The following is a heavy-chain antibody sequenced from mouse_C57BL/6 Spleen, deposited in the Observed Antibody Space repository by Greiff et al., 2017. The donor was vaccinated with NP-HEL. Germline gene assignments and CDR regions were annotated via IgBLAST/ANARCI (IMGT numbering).Heavy chain of an antibody. CDR2: IWSGGST. J-gene: IGHJ1*03. D-gene: IGHD2-12*01. CDR3: ARIWAYDGWYFDV. Sequence: QVQLKQSGPGLVQPSQSLSITCTVSGFSLTSYGVHWVRQSPGKGLEWLGVIWSGGSTDYNAAFISRLSISKDNSKSQVFFKMNSLQADDTAIYYCARIWAYDGWYFDVWGTGTTVTVSS. V-gene: IGHV2-2*01. CDR1: GFSLTSYG.